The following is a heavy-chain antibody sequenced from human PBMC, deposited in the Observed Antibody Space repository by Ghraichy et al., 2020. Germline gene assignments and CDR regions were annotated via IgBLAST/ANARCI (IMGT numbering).Heavy chain of an antibody. Sequence: GESLNISCAASGFTFSTSSMNWVRQAPGKGLEWVSSITSSSNYIYYADSVKGRFTISRDNAKNSLYLQMNSLRAEDTAVYYCVREELRYYHDRIAVFDAFDIWGQGTMVTVSS. D-gene: IGHD3-22*01. V-gene: IGHV3-21*01. J-gene: IGHJ3*02. CDR3: VREELRYYHDRIAVFDAFDI. CDR1: GFTFSTSS. CDR2: ITSSSNYI.